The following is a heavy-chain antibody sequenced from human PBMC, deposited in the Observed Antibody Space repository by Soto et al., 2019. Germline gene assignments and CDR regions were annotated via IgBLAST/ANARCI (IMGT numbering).Heavy chain of an antibody. CDR1: GFTFDSHW. D-gene: IGHD6-19*01. J-gene: IGHJ4*02. CDR3: VRESGVAADC. V-gene: IGHV3-74*01. CDR2: IKTDGSAA. Sequence: VESGGVLVQPGGSLRLSCAASGFTFDSHWMHWVRQAPGEGLVWVSRIKTDGSAAAYADSVKGRFTISRDNTKNTLYLQMNSLRAEYTAVYFCVRESGVAADCWGQGTLVTVS.